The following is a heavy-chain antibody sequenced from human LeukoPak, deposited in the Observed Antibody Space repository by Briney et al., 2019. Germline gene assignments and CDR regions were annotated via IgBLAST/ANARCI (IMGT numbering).Heavy chain of an antibody. Sequence: SGTLSLTCTVSGPSIITNTWWAWVRQPPGKGLEWIGEIYHGGSTNYRPSLKSRVTISVDKSKNQVSLNLTSVTAADTAMYFCAREIYGSGTYYYYNYGMDVWGKGTTVTVSA. V-gene: IGHV4-4*02. CDR3: AREIYGSGTYYYYNYGMDV. D-gene: IGHD3-10*01. CDR1: GPSIITNTW. J-gene: IGHJ6*04. CDR2: IYHGGST.